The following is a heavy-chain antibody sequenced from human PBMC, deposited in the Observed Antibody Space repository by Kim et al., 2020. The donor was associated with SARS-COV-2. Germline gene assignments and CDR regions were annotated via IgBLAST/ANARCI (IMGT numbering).Heavy chain of an antibody. V-gene: IGHV3-30*01. D-gene: IGHD2-2*01. J-gene: IGHJ6*02. CDR3: ARELVVPAEPYYYYYGRDV. Sequence: GRFTISRDKSKNTLYLQMNSLRAEDTAVYYCARELVVPAEPYYYYYGRDVWGQGTTVTVSS.